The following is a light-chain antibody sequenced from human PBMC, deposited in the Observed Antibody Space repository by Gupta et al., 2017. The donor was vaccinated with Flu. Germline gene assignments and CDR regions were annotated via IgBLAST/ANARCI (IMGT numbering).Light chain of an antibody. J-gene: IGKJ5*01. CDR3: QQYDDWPPIT. Sequence: EIVMTQSPDTLSVSPGERATLSCRASQSISSNLAWYQHKPGLAPRLLICGASTRATGIADRFSASGSGTEFTLTISSLESEDFAVYYCQQYDDWPPITFGQGTRLEIK. CDR2: GAS. CDR1: QSISSN. V-gene: IGKV3-15*01.